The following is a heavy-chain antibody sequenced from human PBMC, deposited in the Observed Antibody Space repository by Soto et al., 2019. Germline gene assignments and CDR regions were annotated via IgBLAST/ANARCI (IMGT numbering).Heavy chain of an antibody. CDR3: ARLNGYCISTNCHGYYGMDV. D-gene: IGHD2-2*03. Sequence: SETLSLTCTVSGGTVISSSYSWGWIRQSPGKGLEWIGTIYSSENTYYNPSLLSRVTISVDTSKNEFSLRLGSVTAADTAVYYCARLNGYCISTNCHGYYGMDVWGQGTTVTVSS. V-gene: IGHV4-39*01. CDR1: GGTVISSSYS. CDR2: IYSSENT. J-gene: IGHJ6*02.